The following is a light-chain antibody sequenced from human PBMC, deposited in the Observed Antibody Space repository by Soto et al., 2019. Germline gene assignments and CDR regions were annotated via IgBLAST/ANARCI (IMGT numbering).Light chain of an antibody. V-gene: IGKV1-17*01. CDR1: QGIRND. Sequence: DIQMTQSPSSLSASVGDRVTITCRASQGIRNDLDWYQQKPGKAPKRLIYATSTLQGGVPSRFRGSGSGTEFTLTINGLQPEDFATYYCLQHNSYPLTFGGGTKVDIK. J-gene: IGKJ4*01. CDR3: LQHNSYPLT. CDR2: ATS.